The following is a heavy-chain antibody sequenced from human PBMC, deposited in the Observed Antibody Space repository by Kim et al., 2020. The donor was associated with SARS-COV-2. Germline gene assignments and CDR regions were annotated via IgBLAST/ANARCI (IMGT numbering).Heavy chain of an antibody. J-gene: IGHJ4*02. D-gene: IGHD4-17*01. CDR3: ARGYGGITDFDY. V-gene: IGHV1-46*01. Sequence: SHAQKFQGRVTMTRDTATSTVYMELSSLRSEDTAVYYCARGYGGITDFDYWGQGTLVTVSS.